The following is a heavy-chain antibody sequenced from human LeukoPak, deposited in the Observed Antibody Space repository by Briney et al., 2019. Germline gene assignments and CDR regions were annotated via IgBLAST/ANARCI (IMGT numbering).Heavy chain of an antibody. J-gene: IGHJ6*02. CDR3: AREPGRRESYYYGMDV. Sequence: PGGSLRLSCAASGFTFSSYSMNWVRQAPGKGLEWVSYISSSSSTIYYADSVKGRFTISRDNAKNSLYLQMNSLRAEGTAVYYCAREPGRRESYYYGMDVWGQGTTVTVSS. V-gene: IGHV3-48*04. CDR2: ISSSSSTI. CDR1: GFTFSSYS. D-gene: IGHD2-15*01.